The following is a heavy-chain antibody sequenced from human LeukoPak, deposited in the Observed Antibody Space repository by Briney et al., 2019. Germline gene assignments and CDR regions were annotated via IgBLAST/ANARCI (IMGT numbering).Heavy chain of an antibody. V-gene: IGHV3-21*01. CDR2: VSSSSSYI. J-gene: IGHJ2*01. D-gene: IGHD3-22*01. Sequence: GGSLRLSCAASGFTFSSYSMDWVRQAPGKGLEWVSSVSSSSSYIYYADSVKGRFTISRDNAKNSLYLQMNSLRAEDTAVYYCARDISTAHWYFDLWGRGTLVTVSS. CDR1: GFTFSSYS. CDR3: ARDISTAHWYFDL.